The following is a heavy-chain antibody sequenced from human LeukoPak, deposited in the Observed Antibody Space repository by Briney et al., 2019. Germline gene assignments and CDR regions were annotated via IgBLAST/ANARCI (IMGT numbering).Heavy chain of an antibody. CDR3: ARLGGAHQLSFAFDY. V-gene: IGHV4-38-2*01. J-gene: IGHJ4*02. CDR2: IYHSGTT. Sequence: SETLSLTCAVSGYSISSGYYWGWIRQPPGKGLEWIGSIYHSGTTYHNPSLKSRVTISVDMSKNHFSLKVSSVTAADTAVYYCARLGGAHQLSFAFDYWGQGTLVTVSS. CDR1: GYSISSGYY. D-gene: IGHD1-26*01.